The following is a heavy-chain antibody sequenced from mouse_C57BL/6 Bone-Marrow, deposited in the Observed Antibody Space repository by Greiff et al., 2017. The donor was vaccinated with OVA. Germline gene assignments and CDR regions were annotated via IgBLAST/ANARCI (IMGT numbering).Heavy chain of an antibody. J-gene: IGHJ3*01. CDR2: ISSGSSTI. Sequence: DVMLVESGGGLVKPGGSLKLSCAASGFTFSDYGMHWVRQAPEKGLEWVAYISSGSSTIYYADTVKGRFTISRDNAKNTLFLQMTSLRSEDTAMYYCARGDSNSGDWFAYWGQGTLVTVSA. CDR1: GFTFSDYG. CDR3: ARGDSNSGDWFAY. V-gene: IGHV5-17*01. D-gene: IGHD2-5*01.